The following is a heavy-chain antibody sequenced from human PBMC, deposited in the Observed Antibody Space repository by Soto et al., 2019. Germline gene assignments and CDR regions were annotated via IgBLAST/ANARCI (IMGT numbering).Heavy chain of an antibody. CDR3: AKGGPSGIAAAGTKEHFDY. V-gene: IGHV3-30*18. CDR2: ISYDGSNK. J-gene: IGHJ4*02. CDR1: GFTFSSYG. Sequence: GGSLRLSCAASGFTFSSYGMHWVRQAPGKGLEWVAVISYDGSNKYYADSVKGRFTISRDNSKNTLYLQMNSLRAEDTAVYYCAKGGPSGIAAAGTKEHFDYWGQGTLVTVSS. D-gene: IGHD6-13*01.